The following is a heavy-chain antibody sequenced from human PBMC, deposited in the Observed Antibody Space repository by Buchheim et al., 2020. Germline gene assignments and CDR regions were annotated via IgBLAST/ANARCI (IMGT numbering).Heavy chain of an antibody. CDR3: AKDYYGSRRCNWFDP. J-gene: IGHJ5*02. CDR2: ISYDGNAK. CDR1: GFTLSSHG. Sequence: QVQLVESGGGVVQPGRSLRLSCEASGFTLSSHGMHWVRQAPGKGLEWVAMISYDGNAKYYVDSVKGRFTISRDNSKNTLYLEMNSLRAEDTALYYCAKDYYGSRRCNWFDPWGQGTL. D-gene: IGHD3-10*01. V-gene: IGHV3-30*18.